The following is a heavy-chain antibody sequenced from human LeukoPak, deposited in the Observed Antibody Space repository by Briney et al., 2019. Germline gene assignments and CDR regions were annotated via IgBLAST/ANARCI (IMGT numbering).Heavy chain of an antibody. V-gene: IGHV3-53*01. Sequence: GGSLRLSCAASGFTVSSNYMSWVRQAPGKGLEWVSVIYSGGSTYYADSVKGRFTISRDNSKNTLYLQMNSLGAEDTAVYYCAREGMTTASFDPWGQGTLVTVSS. CDR2: IYSGGST. CDR3: AREGMTTASFDP. CDR1: GFTVSSNY. J-gene: IGHJ5*02. D-gene: IGHD4-11*01.